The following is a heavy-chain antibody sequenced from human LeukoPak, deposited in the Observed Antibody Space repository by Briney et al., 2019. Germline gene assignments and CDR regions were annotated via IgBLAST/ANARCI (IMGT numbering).Heavy chain of an antibody. V-gene: IGHV3-23*01. CDR3: AKETWRFGKSTYNGDY. J-gene: IGHJ4*02. Sequence: GGSLRLSCAASGFTFSSYAMSWVRQAPGKGLEWVSAISGSGGSTYYADSVKGRFTISRDNSKNTLYLQMNSLRAEDTAVYYCAKETWRFGKSTYNGDYWGQGTLVTVSS. CDR2: ISGSGGST. CDR1: GFTFSSYA. D-gene: IGHD3-10*01.